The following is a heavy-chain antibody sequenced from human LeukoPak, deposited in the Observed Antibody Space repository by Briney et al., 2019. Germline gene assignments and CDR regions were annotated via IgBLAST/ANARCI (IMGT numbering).Heavy chain of an antibody. CDR1: GGSISSYY. CDR3: AREETNDYGDYASLSP. CDR2: IYYSGST. V-gene: IGHV4-59*01. J-gene: IGHJ5*02. D-gene: IGHD4-17*01. Sequence: SETLSLTCTVSGGSISSYYWSWIRRPPGKGLEWIGYIYYSGSTNYNPSLKSRVTISVDTSKNQFSLKLSSVTAADTAVYYCAREETNDYGDYASLSPWGQGTLVTVSS.